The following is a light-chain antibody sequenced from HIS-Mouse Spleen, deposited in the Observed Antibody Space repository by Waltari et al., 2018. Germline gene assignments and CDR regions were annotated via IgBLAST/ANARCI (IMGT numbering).Light chain of an antibody. J-gene: IGLJ2*01. CDR2: EDS. CDR3: YSTDSSGNHRV. V-gene: IGLV3-10*01. Sequence: SYELTQPPSVSASPGQTARITCPGDALPKKYAYWYQQKSGQAPLLVIYEDSKRPSGIPERFSGSSSGTMATLTISGAQVEDEADYYCYSTDSSGNHRVFGGGTKLTVL. CDR1: ALPKKY.